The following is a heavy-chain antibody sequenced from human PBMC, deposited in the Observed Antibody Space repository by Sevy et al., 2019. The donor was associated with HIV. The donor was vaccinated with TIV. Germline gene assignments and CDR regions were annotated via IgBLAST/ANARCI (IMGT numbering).Heavy chain of an antibody. J-gene: IGHJ6*02. CDR1: GFSFNGYG. CDR3: AREGLVPTATPDRYYFYGMDI. CDR2: IWYDGTNK. Sequence: GGSLRLSCAASGFSFNGYGMHWVRQAPGKGLEWLAVIWYDGTNKEYADSVKGRFTISRDNSKNTVYLQMNSLRGEDTAAYYCAREGLVPTATPDRYYFYGMDIWGQGTTVTVSS. V-gene: IGHV3-33*01. D-gene: IGHD2-2*01.